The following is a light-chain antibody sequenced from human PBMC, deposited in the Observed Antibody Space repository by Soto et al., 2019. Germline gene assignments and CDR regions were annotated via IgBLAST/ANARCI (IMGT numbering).Light chain of an antibody. CDR1: QSISSY. Sequence: IQMTQSPSSLSASVGDRVTITCRASQSISSYLNWYQQKPGKAPKLLIYAAASLQSGVPSRFSGSGSGTGFTLTISSLQPEDFATYYCQQSYSTPRTFGQGTKVDIK. V-gene: IGKV1-39*01. J-gene: IGKJ1*01. CDR3: QQSYSTPRT. CDR2: AAA.